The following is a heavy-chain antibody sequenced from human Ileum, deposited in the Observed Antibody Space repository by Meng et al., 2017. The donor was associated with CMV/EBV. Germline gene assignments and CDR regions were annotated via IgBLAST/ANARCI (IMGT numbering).Heavy chain of an antibody. Sequence: GESLKISCTTSGFSFGDYALSWVRQAPGKGLEWVSFIRKKDHGGTTEYAASVKSRFTISRDDSKSIAYLQMNSLKTEDTAVYYCTRVRGSYFFDYWGQGTLVTVSS. CDR1: GFSFGDYA. J-gene: IGHJ4*02. CDR3: TRVRGSYFFDY. V-gene: IGHV3-49*04. CDR2: IRKKDHGGTT. D-gene: IGHD1-26*01.